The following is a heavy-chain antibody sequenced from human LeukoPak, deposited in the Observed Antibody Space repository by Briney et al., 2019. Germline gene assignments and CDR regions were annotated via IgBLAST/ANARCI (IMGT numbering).Heavy chain of an antibody. CDR1: GFNFNIYN. V-gene: IGHV3-21*01. D-gene: IGHD6-6*01. CDR3: ARDDSSSKFDY. CDR2: ISTSSSYI. Sequence: GGSLRLSCAASGFNFNIYNMNWVRQAPGKGLEWVSSISTSSSYINYADSVKGRFTISRDDAKNSLYLLMNSLRAGDTAVYYCARDDSSSKFDYWGQGTLVTVSS. J-gene: IGHJ4*02.